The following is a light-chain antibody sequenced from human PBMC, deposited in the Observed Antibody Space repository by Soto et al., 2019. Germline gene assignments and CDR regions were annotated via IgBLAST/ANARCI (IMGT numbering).Light chain of an antibody. CDR3: CSYAGSYV. Sequence: QSVLTQPRSVSGSPGQSVTISCTGTSSDVGGYNYVSWYQQHPGKAPKLMIYDVSKRPSGVPDRFSGSKSGKTASLTISGLQAEDVADYYCCSYAGSYVFGTGTKVTVL. CDR1: SSDVGGYNY. CDR2: DVS. J-gene: IGLJ1*01. V-gene: IGLV2-11*01.